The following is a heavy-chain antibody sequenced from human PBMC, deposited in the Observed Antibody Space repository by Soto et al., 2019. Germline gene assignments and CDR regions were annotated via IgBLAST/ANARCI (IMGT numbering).Heavy chain of an antibody. CDR1: GDSMTTVGYY. J-gene: IGHJ4*02. CDR3: TRGDY. V-gene: IGHV4-31*03. CDR2: ISYNGST. Sequence: QVQLQESGPGLVKPSQTLSLTCTVSGDSMTTVGYYWTWIRQHPGQGLEWIGFISYNGSTYYSSSLKGRVAISADPSQNKFSLKLNSVTAADTAVYDWTRGDYWGQGTLVTV.